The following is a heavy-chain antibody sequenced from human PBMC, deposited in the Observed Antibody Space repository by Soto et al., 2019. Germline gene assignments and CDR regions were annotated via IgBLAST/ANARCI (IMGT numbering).Heavy chain of an antibody. CDR1: GFDFSSSG. CDR3: AKIGAVDC. CDR2: ISSNSETM. Sequence: DVQLVETGGGLVQPGGSLRLSCAASGFDFSSSGMIWVRQSPEKGLEWVSYISSNSETMYYADSVKGRFTISRDNAKNSLFLQMNSLRDEDTAVYFCAKIGAVDCWDQGTLVTVSS. J-gene: IGHJ4*02. D-gene: IGHD3-16*01. V-gene: IGHV3-48*02.